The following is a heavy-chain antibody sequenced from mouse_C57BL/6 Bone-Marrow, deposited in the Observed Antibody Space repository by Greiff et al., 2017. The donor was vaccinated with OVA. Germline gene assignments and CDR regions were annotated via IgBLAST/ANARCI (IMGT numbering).Heavy chain of an antibody. CDR2: ISNLAYSI. D-gene: IGHD3-2*02. J-gene: IGHJ2*01. V-gene: IGHV5-15*01. CDR3: ARHGGDSSGLFDY. CDR1: GFTFSDYG. Sequence: EVQLQESGGGLVQPGGSLKLSCAASGFTFSDYGMAWVRQAPRKGPEWVAFISNLAYSIYYADTVTGRFTISRENAKNTLYLEMSSLRSEDTAMYYCARHGGDSSGLFDYWGQGTTLTVSS.